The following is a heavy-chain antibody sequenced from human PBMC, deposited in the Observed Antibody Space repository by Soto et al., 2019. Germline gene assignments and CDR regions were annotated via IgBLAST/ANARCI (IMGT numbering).Heavy chain of an antibody. Sequence: GGSLRLSCAASGFTFSNAWMSWVRQAPGKGLEWVGRIKSKTDGGTTDYAAPVKGRFTISRDDSKNTLYLQMNSLKTEDTAVYYCTTDPPLYCSGGSCDQGDAFDIWGQGTMVTVSS. CDR1: GFTFSNAW. V-gene: IGHV3-15*01. D-gene: IGHD2-15*01. CDR2: IKSKTDGGTT. CDR3: TTDPPLYCSGGSCDQGDAFDI. J-gene: IGHJ3*02.